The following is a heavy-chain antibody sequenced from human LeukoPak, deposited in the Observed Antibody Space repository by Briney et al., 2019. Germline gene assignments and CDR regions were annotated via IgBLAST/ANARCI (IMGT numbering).Heavy chain of an antibody. Sequence: SETLSLTCSVTGGFISSGGYYWSWIRQHPGKGLEWIGYIYYSGSTYYNPSLKSRVSISVHTSKNQLSLKLSSVTAADTAVYYCARDQRAGSDAFDTWGQGTMVTVSS. CDR2: IYYSGST. J-gene: IGHJ3*02. CDR3: ARDQRAGSDAFDT. V-gene: IGHV4-31*03. CDR1: GGFISSGGYY.